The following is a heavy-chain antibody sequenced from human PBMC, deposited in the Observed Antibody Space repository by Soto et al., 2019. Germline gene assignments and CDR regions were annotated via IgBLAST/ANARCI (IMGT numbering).Heavy chain of an antibody. J-gene: IGHJ6*02. D-gene: IGHD3-10*01. CDR2: IYGTGST. CDR1: GGSVSSGTYY. V-gene: IGHV4-61*01. CDR3: ARAYYYGSGRGRSMDV. Sequence: QVQLQESDPGLVKPSETLSLTCTVSGGSVSSGTYYWTWIRQPPGKGLEWIGYIYGTGSTNYNPPLRSRVTISVDTSKNQFSLKRSSVTAADTAVYYCARAYYYGSGRGRSMDVWGQGTTVTV.